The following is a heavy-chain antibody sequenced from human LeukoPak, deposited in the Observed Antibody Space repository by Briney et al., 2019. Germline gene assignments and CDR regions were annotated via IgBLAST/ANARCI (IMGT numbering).Heavy chain of an antibody. V-gene: IGHV1-46*01. Sequence: GASVKVSCKASLYTFTSYYMHWGRQAPGQGLEWMGIINPSGGSTNYAQNFQGRVTVTRDTPTSTVYMELSSLKSEDTAVYYCARGYFDIARWGQGTLVTVSS. CDR2: INPSGGST. CDR3: ARGYFDIAR. J-gene: IGHJ4*02. D-gene: IGHD3-9*01. CDR1: LYTFTSYY.